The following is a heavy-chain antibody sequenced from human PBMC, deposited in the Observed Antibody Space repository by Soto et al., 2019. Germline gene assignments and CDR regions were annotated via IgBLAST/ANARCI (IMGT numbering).Heavy chain of an antibody. CDR3: ARDPSGEHVVDCFDY. J-gene: IGHJ4*02. D-gene: IGHD4-17*01. Sequence: QVQLVQSGAEVKKPGASVKVSCKASGYIFTGYYMHWVRQAPGQGLEWMGWINPNSGGTKYAQKFQGRVTMTRDTSISTAYMELRSLRSDDMAVYYCARDPSGEHVVDCFDYWGQGTLVTVSS. CDR2: INPNSGGT. CDR1: GYIFTGYY. V-gene: IGHV1-2*02.